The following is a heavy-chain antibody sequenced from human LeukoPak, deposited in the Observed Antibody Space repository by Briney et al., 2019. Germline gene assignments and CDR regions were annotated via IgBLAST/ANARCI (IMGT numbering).Heavy chain of an antibody. J-gene: IGHJ5*02. CDR1: GGTFSSYA. Sequence: SVKVSCKASGGTFSSYAISWVRQAPGQGLEWMGGVIHIFGTANNAQKFQGRVTVTADESTSTACMELSSLRSEDTAVYYCARATHIVVVTATLRLPVWFDPWGQGTLVTVSS. CDR3: ARATHIVVVTATLRLPVWFDP. D-gene: IGHD2-21*02. CDR2: VIHIFGTA. V-gene: IGHV1-69*13.